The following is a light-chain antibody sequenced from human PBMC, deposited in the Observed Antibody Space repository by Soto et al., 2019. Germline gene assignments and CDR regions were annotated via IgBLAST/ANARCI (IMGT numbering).Light chain of an antibody. CDR2: SNN. CDR3: AAWDDSLNAWV. J-gene: IGLJ3*02. CDR1: SSNIGSNT. V-gene: IGLV1-44*01. Sequence: QSVLTQPPSASGTPGQRVTISCSGSSSNIGSNTVNWYQQLPGTAPKLLIYSNNQRPSGVPDRFSGSKSGTSASLAISGLQAGDEGDYYCAAWDDSLNAWVFGGGTKLTVL.